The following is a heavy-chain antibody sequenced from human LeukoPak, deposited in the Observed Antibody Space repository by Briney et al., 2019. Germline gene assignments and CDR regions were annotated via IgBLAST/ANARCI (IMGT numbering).Heavy chain of an antibody. Sequence: GGSLRLSCAASGFTFRRHGMHWIRQAPGKGLAWVAVIWYDGSNKYYADSVKGRFTISRDNSKNTLYLQMNSLRVEDTAVYYCAREGGAAAGTEAFDIWGQGTMVTVSS. CDR1: GFTFRRHG. D-gene: IGHD6-13*01. CDR2: IWYDGSNK. V-gene: IGHV3-33*01. CDR3: AREGGAAAGTEAFDI. J-gene: IGHJ3*02.